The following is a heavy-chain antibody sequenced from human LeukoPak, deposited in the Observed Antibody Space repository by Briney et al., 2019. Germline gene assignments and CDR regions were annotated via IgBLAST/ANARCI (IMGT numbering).Heavy chain of an antibody. D-gene: IGHD3-9*01. V-gene: IGHV3-74*01. Sequence: PGGSLRLSCAASGFTFTNYWMHWVRQAPGKGLVWVSRVLSDGSRISYADSVKGRFTISRDNAKNTLYLQMNSLRAEDTAVYYCARDQGYYDILTAYSYLPPVVFDYWGQGTLVTVSS. CDR3: ARDQGYYDILTAYSYLPPVVFDY. CDR2: VLSDGSRI. J-gene: IGHJ4*02. CDR1: GFTFTNYW.